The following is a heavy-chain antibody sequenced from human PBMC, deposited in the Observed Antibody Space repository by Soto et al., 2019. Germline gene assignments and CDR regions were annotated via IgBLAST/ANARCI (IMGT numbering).Heavy chain of an antibody. CDR2: IYYSGST. J-gene: IGHJ5*02. D-gene: IGHD3-10*01. CDR1: GGSISSYY. V-gene: IGHV4-59*01. CDR3: ARGAPMVRGVITKYSWFDP. Sequence: LSLTCTVSGGSISSYYWSWIRQPPGKGLEWIGYIYYSGSTNYNPSLKSRVTISVDTSKNQFSLKLSSVTAADTAVYYCARGAPMVRGVITKYSWFDPWGQGTLVTVSS.